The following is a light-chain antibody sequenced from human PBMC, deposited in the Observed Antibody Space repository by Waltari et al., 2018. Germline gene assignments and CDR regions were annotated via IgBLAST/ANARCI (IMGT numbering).Light chain of an antibody. V-gene: IGKV1-33*01. CDR2: DAS. J-gene: IGKJ3*01. CDR3: QQYDVLLPGFT. CDR1: QDSYNK. Sequence: QASQDSYNKLNWYRHKPGKAPELLIYDASNLESGVPSRFSGSGSGADFTFTINSLQPGDFATYYCQQYDVLLPGFTFGPGTTVDLK.